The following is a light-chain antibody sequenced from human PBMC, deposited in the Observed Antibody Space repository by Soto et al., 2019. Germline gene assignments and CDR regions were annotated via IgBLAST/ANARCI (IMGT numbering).Light chain of an antibody. V-gene: IGKV3-20*01. CDR3: QPHETWIT. Sequence: EIMFTQSPFTLSLPTGKRATLHCRASQSLSSSYFAWYQHKPGQVPRLLIYGAFTRATGIPDRFSGSGSGTDFTLTISRLEPEEFAVYYCQPHETWITSCQGTRLEI. CDR2: GAF. J-gene: IGKJ5*01. CDR1: QSLSSSY.